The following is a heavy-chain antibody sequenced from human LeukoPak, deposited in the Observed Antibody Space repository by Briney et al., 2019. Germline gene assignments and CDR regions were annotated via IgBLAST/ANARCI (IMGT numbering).Heavy chain of an antibody. CDR3: AKEGRSSRITMVRGAYLDY. Sequence: PGGSLRLSCAASGFTVSSNYMSWVRQAPGKGLEWVSVIYSGGSTYYADSVKGRFTISRDNSWNTLFLQMNSLRDEDTAVYYCAKEGRSSRITMVRGAYLDYWGQGTLVTVSS. CDR2: IYSGGST. J-gene: IGHJ4*02. CDR1: GFTVSSNY. V-gene: IGHV3-53*01. D-gene: IGHD3-10*01.